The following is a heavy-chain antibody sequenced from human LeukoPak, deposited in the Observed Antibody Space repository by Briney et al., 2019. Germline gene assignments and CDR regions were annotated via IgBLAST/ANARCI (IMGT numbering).Heavy chain of an antibody. CDR2: IGGSGGST. CDR1: GFAFSSHA. Sequence: GGSLRLSCAASGFAFSSHAMSWVRQAPGKGLEWVSSIGGSGGSTFYADSVKGRFTTSRDNSKNTLSLQMNSLRAEDTAQYYCAKLIGALVLENYWGQGTLVTVSS. D-gene: IGHD5-12*01. CDR3: AKLIGALVLENY. V-gene: IGHV3-23*01. J-gene: IGHJ4*02.